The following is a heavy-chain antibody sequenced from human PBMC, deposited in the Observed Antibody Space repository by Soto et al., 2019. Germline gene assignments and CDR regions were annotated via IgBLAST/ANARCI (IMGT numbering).Heavy chain of an antibody. Sequence: QVQLVQSGAVVRKPGASVKVSCTASGYTFTSYDLNWVRQTTGQGLEWMGWMNPNTGSTGFAQKCQGRLTMTRDTSKSTAYMELLRLTSEDTALYYCARASHTSAVYYFYSGMDVWGQGTAVAVSS. CDR2: MNPNTGST. CDR3: ARASHTSAVYYFYSGMDV. J-gene: IGHJ6*02. D-gene: IGHD3-10*01. V-gene: IGHV1-8*02. CDR1: GYTFTSYD.